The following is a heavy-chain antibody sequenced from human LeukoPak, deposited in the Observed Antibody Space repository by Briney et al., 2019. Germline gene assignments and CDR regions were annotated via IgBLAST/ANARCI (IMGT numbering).Heavy chain of an antibody. J-gene: IGHJ6*03. D-gene: IGHD3-3*01. V-gene: IGHV3-48*01. CDR2: ISSSSSTI. Sequence: PGGSLRLSCAASGFTFSSYSMNWVRQAPGKGLEWVSYISSSSSTIYYADSVKGRFTISRDNAKNSLYLQMNSLRAEDTAVYYCARTMVHFGVVIRYMDVWGKGTTVIVSS. CDR3: ARTMVHFGVVIRYMDV. CDR1: GFTFSSYS.